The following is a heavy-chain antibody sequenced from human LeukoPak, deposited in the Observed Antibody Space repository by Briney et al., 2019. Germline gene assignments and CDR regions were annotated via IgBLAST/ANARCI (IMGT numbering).Heavy chain of an antibody. CDR2: IYYSGST. D-gene: IGHD2-15*01. V-gene: IGHV4-59*02. CDR3: ASTSGYCSGGNCYSAFDY. Sequence: SETLSLTCTVSGGSVSTYYWNWIRQPPGKGLEWIGYIYYSGSTNYNPSLKSRPTISVDTSNNQFSLKLSSVTAADTAVYYRASTSGYCSGGNCYSAFDYWGQGTLVTVSS. CDR1: GGSVSTYY. J-gene: IGHJ4*02.